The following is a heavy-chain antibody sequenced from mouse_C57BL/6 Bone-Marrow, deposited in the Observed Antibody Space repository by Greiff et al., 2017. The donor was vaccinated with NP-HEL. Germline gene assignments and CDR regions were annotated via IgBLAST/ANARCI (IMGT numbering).Heavy chain of an antibody. CDR2: IHPSDSDT. J-gene: IGHJ2*01. Sequence: VQLQQSGAELVKPGASVKVSCKASGYTFTSYWMHWVKQRPGQGLEWIGRIHPSDSDTNYNQKFKGKATLTVDKSSSTAYMQLSSLTSEDSAVYYCAIHYYGSSFYYFDGWGQGTTLTVSS. D-gene: IGHD1-1*01. CDR1: GYTFTSYW. V-gene: IGHV1-74*01. CDR3: AIHYYGSSFYYFDG.